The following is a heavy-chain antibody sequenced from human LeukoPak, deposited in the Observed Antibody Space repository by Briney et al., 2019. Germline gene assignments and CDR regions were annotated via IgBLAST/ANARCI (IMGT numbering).Heavy chain of an antibody. J-gene: IGHJ4*02. Sequence: PGGSLRLSCAASGFTFSSYSMNWVRQAPGKGLEWVSSISSSSNYIYYADSVKGRFTISRDNAENSVYLQMDSLRAEDTAVYYCARDKRQERWPDYWGQGTLVTVPS. CDR1: GFTFSSYS. D-gene: IGHD5-24*01. V-gene: IGHV3-21*01. CDR2: ISSSSNYI. CDR3: ARDKRQERWPDY.